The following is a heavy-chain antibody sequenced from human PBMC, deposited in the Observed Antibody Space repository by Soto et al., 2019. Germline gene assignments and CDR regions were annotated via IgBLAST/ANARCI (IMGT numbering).Heavy chain of an antibody. J-gene: IGHJ4*02. D-gene: IGHD2-15*01. V-gene: IGHV4-39*01. CDR3: ASLTGGTVVVWY. Sequence: PSETLSLTCSVSGGSISRSSYXRGWIRQPPGKGLEWIGSIYYSGSTYYNPSLKSRVTISVDTSKNQFSLKLSSVTAADTAVYYCASLTGGTVVVWYWGQGTLVTVSS. CDR1: GGSISRSSYX. CDR2: IYYSGST.